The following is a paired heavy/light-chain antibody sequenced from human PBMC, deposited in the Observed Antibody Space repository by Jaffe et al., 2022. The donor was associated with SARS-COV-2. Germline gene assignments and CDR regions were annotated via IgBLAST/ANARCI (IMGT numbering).Light chain of an antibody. Sequence: DVQLTQSPSTLSASIGDRVTITCRASQTISDWLAWYQQKPGQAPKLFIYKASKLESGVPSRFSGSGSGTEFTLTISSLQPDDSATYYCQHYNSYSRWAFGQGTKVEIK. CDR2: KAS. J-gene: IGKJ1*01. CDR1: QTISDW. V-gene: IGKV1-5*03. CDR3: QHYNSYSRWA.
Heavy chain of an antibody. D-gene: IGHD3-10*01. CDR1: GFPFASYA. CDR3: APPITQLVRA. CDR2: IGGSGAKT. V-gene: IGHV3-23*01. J-gene: IGHJ5*02. Sequence: EVQVLESGGRVVQPGGSLRLSCVASGFPFASYAMSWVRQAPGKGLEWVSGIGGSGAKTYYDDSVKGRFIVSRNNSRNTLYLLLNSLRAEDTAMYYCAPPITQLVRAWGQGTLVTVSS.